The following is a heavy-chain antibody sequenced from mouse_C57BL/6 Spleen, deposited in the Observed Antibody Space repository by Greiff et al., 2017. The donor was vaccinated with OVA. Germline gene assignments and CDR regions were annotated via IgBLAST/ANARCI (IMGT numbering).Heavy chain of an antibody. V-gene: IGHV1-53*01. CDR3: ARNWESTDWYFDV. J-gene: IGHJ1*03. CDR1: GYTFTSYW. Sequence: QVQLQQPGTELVKPGASVKLSCKASGYTFTSYWMHWVKQRPGQGLEWIGNINPSNGGTNYNEKFKSKATLTVYKSSSTAYMQLSSLTSEDSAVYYCARNWESTDWYFDVWGTGTTVTVSS. CDR2: INPSNGGT. D-gene: IGHD4-1*01.